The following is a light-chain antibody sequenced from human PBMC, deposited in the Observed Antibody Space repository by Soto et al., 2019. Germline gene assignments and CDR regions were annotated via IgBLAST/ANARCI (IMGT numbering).Light chain of an antibody. CDR1: SSDVGGYNY. CDR3: SSYTSSTFYV. V-gene: IGLV2-14*01. J-gene: IGLJ1*01. Sequence: QSVLTQPASVSGSPGQSITISCTGTSSDVGGYNYVSWYQQHPGKAPKLMIYEVSNRPSGVSNRFSGSKSGNTASLTISGLQAEDEAGYYCSSYTSSTFYVFGTGTKLTVL. CDR2: EVS.